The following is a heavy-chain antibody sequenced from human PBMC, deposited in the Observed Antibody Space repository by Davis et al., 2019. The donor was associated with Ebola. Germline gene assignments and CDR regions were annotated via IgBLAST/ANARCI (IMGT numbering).Heavy chain of an antibody. CDR3: ARQIAAAGYFDY. CDR1: GYSFTSYW. J-gene: IGHJ4*02. CDR2: IYPGDSDT. D-gene: IGHD6-13*01. Sequence: KVSCKGSGYSFTSYWIGWVRQMPGKGLEWMGIIYPGDSDTRYSPSFQGQVTISVDRSISTAYLQWSSLKASDTAMYYCARQIAAAGYFDYWGQGTLVTVSS. V-gene: IGHV5-51*01.